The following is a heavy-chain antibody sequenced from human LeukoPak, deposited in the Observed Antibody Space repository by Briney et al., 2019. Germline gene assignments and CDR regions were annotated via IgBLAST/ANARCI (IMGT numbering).Heavy chain of an antibody. D-gene: IGHD2-15*01. CDR1: GYTFTAYY. CDR3: ARRLSATLYY. CDR2: INPNTGDT. Sequence: ASVTVSCKASGYTFTAYYIHWVRQAPGQGLEWMGWINPNTGDTNYAQSFQGRVTLTRDTSISAAYMDLSRLRSDDTAVYYCARRLSATLYYWGQGTQVTVSS. V-gene: IGHV1-2*02. J-gene: IGHJ4*02.